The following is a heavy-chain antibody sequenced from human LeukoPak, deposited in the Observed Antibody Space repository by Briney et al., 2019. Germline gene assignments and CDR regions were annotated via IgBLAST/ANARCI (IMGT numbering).Heavy chain of an antibody. CDR2: ISYSGYT. J-gene: IGHJ4*02. Sequence: SETLSLTCNVSGGSIRGYYWSWIRQPPGKGLEWIGFISYSGYTNYNPSLKSRVTISVDTSKNQFSLKLSSVTAADTAVYHCAREVPDSIGYYFDYWGQGTLVTVSS. V-gene: IGHV4-59*01. D-gene: IGHD3-22*01. CDR1: GGSIRGYY. CDR3: AREVPDSIGYYFDY.